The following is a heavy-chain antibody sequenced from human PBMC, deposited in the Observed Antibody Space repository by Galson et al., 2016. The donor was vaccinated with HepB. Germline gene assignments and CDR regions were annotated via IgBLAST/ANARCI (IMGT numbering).Heavy chain of an antibody. Sequence: TLSLTCTVSGGSISSGSYYWTWIRQPAGKGLEWIGRIYSTGTTNYNPSLKSRATISADTSKSQFSLKLSSGTAADTAVYYCARQNSVPWYFDLWGRGTLVIVSS. J-gene: IGHJ2*01. V-gene: IGHV4-61*02. CDR2: IYSTGTT. CDR1: GGSISSGSYY. D-gene: IGHD1-7*01. CDR3: ARQNSVPWYFDL.